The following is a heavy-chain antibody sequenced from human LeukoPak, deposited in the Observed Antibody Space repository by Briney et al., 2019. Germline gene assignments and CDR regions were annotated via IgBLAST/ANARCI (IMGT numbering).Heavy chain of an antibody. CDR1: GFTFSSYE. CDR3: VELGITMIGGV. CDR2: ISSSGSTI. J-gene: IGHJ6*04. D-gene: IGHD3-10*02. V-gene: IGHV3-48*03. Sequence: GGSLRLSCAASGFTFSSYEMNWVRPAPGKGLEWVSYISSSGSTIYYADSVKGRFTISRDNAKNSLYLQMNSLRAEDTAVYYCVELGITMIGGVWGKGTTVTISS.